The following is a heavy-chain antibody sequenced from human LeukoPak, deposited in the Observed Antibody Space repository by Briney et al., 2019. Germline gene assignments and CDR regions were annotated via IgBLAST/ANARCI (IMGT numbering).Heavy chain of an antibody. D-gene: IGHD4-11*01. CDR1: GYTFTGSY. CDR2: INPNTAGT. CDR3: ATSAGDYRAGHYCCMGG. V-gene: IGHV1-2*02. Sequence: ASVKVSCKASGYTFTGSYFLWVRQAPGQEVECMGWINPNTAGTNYAQIFLDGVNLNWDTSISAAYMELNRLASDDTAVYYCATSAGDYRAGHYCCMGGWGKGRSVTVSS. J-gene: IGHJ6*03.